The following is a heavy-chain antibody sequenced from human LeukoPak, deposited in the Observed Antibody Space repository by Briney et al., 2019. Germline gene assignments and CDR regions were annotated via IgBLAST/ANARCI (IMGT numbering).Heavy chain of an antibody. CDR2: IYHSGST. CDR3: ARRAGAYSHPYDY. CDR1: GGSISSSNW. J-gene: IGHJ4*02. V-gene: IGHV4-4*02. Sequence: SETLSLTCAVSGGSISSSNWWSWVRQPPGKGLEWIGEIYHSGSTNYNPSLKSRVTISVDKSKNQFSLKLSSVTAADTAVYYCARRAGAYSHPYDYWGQGTLVTVSS. D-gene: IGHD4/OR15-4a*01.